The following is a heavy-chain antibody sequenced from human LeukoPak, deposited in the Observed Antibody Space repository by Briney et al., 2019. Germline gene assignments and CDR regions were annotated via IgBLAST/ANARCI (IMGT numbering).Heavy chain of an antibody. V-gene: IGHV1-18*01. CDR1: GYTFTSCG. CDR2: FSAYNGNT. CDR3: ARWIDQPLDY. J-gene: IGHJ4*02. D-gene: IGHD2-2*01. Sequence: ASVKLSCKASGYTFTSCGVSWVRQAPGQGLEWMGWFSAYNGNTNYAQKLQGRVTMTTDTSTSTAYMELRSLRSDDTAVYYWARWIDQPLDYWGQGTLVTVSS.